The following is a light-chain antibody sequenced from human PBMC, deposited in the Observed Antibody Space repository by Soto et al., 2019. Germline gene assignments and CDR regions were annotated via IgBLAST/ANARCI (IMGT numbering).Light chain of an antibody. V-gene: IGKV3-15*01. J-gene: IGKJ5*01. CDR2: GAS. CDR1: QSVSGT. Sequence: EIVMTQSPATLSVSPGERATLSCRASQSVSGTLAWYQQKPGQAPSLLIYGASTRATGIPARFSGSGSGTEFTLTISSLQSEDFVVYYCQQYNNWPPITFGQGTRLEIK. CDR3: QQYNNWPPIT.